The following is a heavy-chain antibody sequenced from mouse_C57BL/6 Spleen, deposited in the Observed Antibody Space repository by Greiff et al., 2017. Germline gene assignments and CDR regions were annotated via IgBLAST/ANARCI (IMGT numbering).Heavy chain of an antibody. D-gene: IGHD1-1*01. CDR1: GFTFSSYG. CDR3: ARTYYYGSLYWYFDV. J-gene: IGHJ1*03. CDR2: ISSGGSYT. Sequence: EVKLMESGGDLVKPGGSLKLSCAASGFTFSSYGMSWVRQTPDKRLEWVATISSGGSYTYYPDSVKGRFTISRDNAKNTLYLQMSSLKSEDTAMYYCARTYYYGSLYWYFDVWGTGTTVTVSS. V-gene: IGHV5-6*01.